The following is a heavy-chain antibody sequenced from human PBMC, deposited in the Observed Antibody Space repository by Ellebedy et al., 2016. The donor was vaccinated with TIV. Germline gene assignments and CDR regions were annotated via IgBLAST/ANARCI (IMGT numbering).Heavy chain of an antibody. D-gene: IGHD1-1*01. Sequence: GGSLRLSCAASGFTFSSYSMFWVRQAPGKGLEWVSYITSSSSNIYNADSVKGRFTISRDNAQNSLYLQMNSLRAEDTAVYYCARDDSRPGNGFDIWGLGTMVTVSS. CDR1: GFTFSSYS. V-gene: IGHV3-48*01. CDR2: ITSSSSNI. J-gene: IGHJ3*02. CDR3: ARDDSRPGNGFDI.